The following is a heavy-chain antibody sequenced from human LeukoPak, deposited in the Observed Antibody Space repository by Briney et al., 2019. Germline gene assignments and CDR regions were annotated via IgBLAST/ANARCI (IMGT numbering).Heavy chain of an antibody. Sequence: SAKVSCKASGGTFSSYAISWVRQAPGQGLEWMGGIIPIFGTANYAQKFQGRVTITADKSTSTAYMELSSLRSEDTAVYYCARATGANYHFDYWGQGTLVTVSS. D-gene: IGHD7-27*01. CDR2: IIPIFGTA. V-gene: IGHV1-69*06. CDR1: GGTFSSYA. J-gene: IGHJ4*02. CDR3: ARATGANYHFDY.